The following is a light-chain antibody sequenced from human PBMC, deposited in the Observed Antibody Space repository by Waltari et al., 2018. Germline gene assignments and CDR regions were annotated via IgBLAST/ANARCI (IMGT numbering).Light chain of an antibody. J-gene: IGKJ4*01. CDR1: QDISKS. V-gene: IGKV1-NL1*01. Sequence: DIQMTPLPSSLSESVGDRVTITCRARQDISKSLAWYQQKPGKTPKLLLYAASRLESGVPSRFSGSGSGTDYTLTISSLQPEDFATYYCQQYYSTPPPTFGGGTKVEIK. CDR2: AAS. CDR3: QQYYSTPPPT.